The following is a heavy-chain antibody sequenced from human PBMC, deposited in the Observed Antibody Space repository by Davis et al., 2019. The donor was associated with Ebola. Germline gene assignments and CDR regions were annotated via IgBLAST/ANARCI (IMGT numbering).Heavy chain of an antibody. Sequence: MPSETLSLTCTVSGGSISSYYWSWIRQPPGKGLEWIGYIYYSGSTNYNPSLKSRVTISVDTSKNQFSLKLSSVTAADTAGYYCARVFDCSGGSCYGAGAFDIWGQGTMVTVSS. V-gene: IGHV4-59*01. CDR3: ARVFDCSGGSCYGAGAFDI. J-gene: IGHJ3*02. CDR1: GGSISSYY. CDR2: IYYSGST. D-gene: IGHD2-15*01.